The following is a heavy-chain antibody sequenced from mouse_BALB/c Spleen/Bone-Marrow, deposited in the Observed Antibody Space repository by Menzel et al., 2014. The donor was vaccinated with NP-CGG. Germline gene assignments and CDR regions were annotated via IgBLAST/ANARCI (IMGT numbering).Heavy chain of an antibody. D-gene: IGHD2-1*01. CDR1: GFNIKDTY. J-gene: IGHJ4*01. V-gene: IGHV14-3*02. Sequence: VQLKQSGAELVKPGASVKLSCTASGFNIKDTYMHWVKQRPEQGLEWIGRIYPANGDTKYDPKFQGKATITADTSSNTAYLQLSSLTSEDTAVYYCARYGNGLMDYWGQGTSVTVSS. CDR3: ARYGNGLMDY. CDR2: IYPANGDT.